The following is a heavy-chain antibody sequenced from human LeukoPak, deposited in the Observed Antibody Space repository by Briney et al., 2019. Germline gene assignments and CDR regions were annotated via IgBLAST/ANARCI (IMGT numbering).Heavy chain of an antibody. D-gene: IGHD3-16*02. J-gene: IGHJ4*02. CDR2: IYYSGYT. CDR1: GGSISSYY. Sequence: SETLSLTCIVSGGSISSYYWNWIRRPPGKGLEWIGYIYYSGYTNYNPSLKSRVTISVDMSKNQFSLKLSSVTAADTAVYYCARGLGFYDYVWGSHRYTPYYFDYWGQGTLVTVSS. V-gene: IGHV4-59*01. CDR3: ARGLGFYDYVWGSHRYTPYYFDY.